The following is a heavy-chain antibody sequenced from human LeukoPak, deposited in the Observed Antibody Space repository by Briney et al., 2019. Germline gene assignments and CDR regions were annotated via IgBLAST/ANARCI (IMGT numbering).Heavy chain of an antibody. CDR3: ARGWYSGSPADY. V-gene: IGHV4-59*01. Sequence: SETLSLTCTVSGGSISSYYWSWIRQPPGKGLEWIGYIYYSGSTNYNPSLKSRVTISVDTSKNQFSLKLSSVTAADTAVYYCARGWYSGSPADYWGQGTLVTVSS. CDR2: IYYSGST. CDR1: GGSISSYY. J-gene: IGHJ4*02. D-gene: IGHD1-26*01.